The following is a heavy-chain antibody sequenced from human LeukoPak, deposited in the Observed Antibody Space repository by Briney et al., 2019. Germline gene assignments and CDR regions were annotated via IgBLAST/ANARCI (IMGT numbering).Heavy chain of an antibody. CDR1: RPSFSSYR. CDR2: ISSSSSYI. D-gene: IGHD3-22*01. J-gene: IGHJ4*02. Sequence: GGSLTLSCAPSRPSFSSYRTNCVRQARGKGRGWVSSISSSSSYIYYANSGMGRFTISRDNAKNSLYLQMNSLRAEDTAVYYCARIYDSSGYAFDYWGQGTLVTVSS. CDR3: ARIYDSSGYAFDY. V-gene: IGHV3-21*01.